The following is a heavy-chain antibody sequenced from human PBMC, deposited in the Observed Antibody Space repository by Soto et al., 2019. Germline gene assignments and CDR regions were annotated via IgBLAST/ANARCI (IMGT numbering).Heavy chain of an antibody. CDR1: GFIFSDYY. V-gene: IGHV3-11*06. CDR2: ISTRSTYT. D-gene: IGHD1-1*01. Sequence: QVLLVESGGGLVKAGGSLRLSCAASGFIFSDYYMSWVRQTPGKGLEWVSYISTRSTYTNYADSVKGRFTISRDNTKNALERQMDSLRVEDTAVYYCARDLAWKRGKVGRYYYGMDGWGQGTTVTVSS. CDR3: ARDLAWKRGKVGRYYYGMDG. J-gene: IGHJ6*02.